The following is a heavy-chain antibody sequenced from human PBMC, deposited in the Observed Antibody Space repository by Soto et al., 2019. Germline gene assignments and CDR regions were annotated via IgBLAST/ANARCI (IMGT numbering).Heavy chain of an antibody. V-gene: IGHV3-33*01. D-gene: IGHD4-4*01. J-gene: IGHJ6*02. CDR1: GFTFSSYG. CDR2: IWYDGSNK. CDR3: AREAATTRYHGMDV. Sequence: ESGGGVVQPGRSLRLSCAASGFTFSSYGMHWVRQAPGKGLEWVAVIWYDGSNKYYADSVKGRFTISRDNSKNTLYLQMNRLRAEDTAVYYCAREAATTRYHGMDVWGQGTTVTVSS.